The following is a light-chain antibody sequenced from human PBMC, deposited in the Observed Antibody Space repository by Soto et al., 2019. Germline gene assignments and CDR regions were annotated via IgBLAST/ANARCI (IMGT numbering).Light chain of an antibody. CDR2: AAS. V-gene: IGKV1-8*01. CDR1: QGISSY. Sequence: AILMSQSPSSLSASTGDRVSITCRASQGISSYLAWYQQKPGKAPKLLIYAASTLQSGVPSRFSGSGSGTDFTLTISCLQSEDFATYYCQQYYSYPPTFGQGTTGDIK. J-gene: IGKJ1*01. CDR3: QQYYSYPPT.